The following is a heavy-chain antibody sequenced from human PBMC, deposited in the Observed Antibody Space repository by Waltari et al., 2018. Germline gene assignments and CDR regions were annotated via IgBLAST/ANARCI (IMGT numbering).Heavy chain of an antibody. CDR2: INHSGST. J-gene: IGHJ5*02. CDR1: GGSFSGYY. Sequence: QVQLQQWGAGLLKPSETLSLTCAVYGGSFSGYYWSWIRQPPGKGLEWIGEINHSGSTNYNPSLKSRVTISVDTSKNQFSLKLSSVTAADTAVYYCAVGSHFDPWGQGTLVTVSS. V-gene: IGHV4-34*01. D-gene: IGHD1-26*01. CDR3: AVGSHFDP.